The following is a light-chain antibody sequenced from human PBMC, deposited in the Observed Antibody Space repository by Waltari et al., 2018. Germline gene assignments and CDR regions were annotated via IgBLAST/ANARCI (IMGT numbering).Light chain of an antibody. V-gene: IGKV1-39*01. J-gene: IGKJ1*01. Sequence: DIQMTQPPPSLSASVGDRVAITCRASQNISKYLNWYQQKPGKAPKLLIYAASSLQSGVPSRFSGSGSGTDFTLTISSLQAEDFATYYCHQSYISPWTFGQGTDMEIK. CDR3: HQSYISPWT. CDR2: AAS. CDR1: QNISKY.